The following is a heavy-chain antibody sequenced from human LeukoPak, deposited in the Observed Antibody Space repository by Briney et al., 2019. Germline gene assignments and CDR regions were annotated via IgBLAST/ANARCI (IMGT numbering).Heavy chain of an antibody. CDR3: ARDLSGSGYDPEDAFDI. Sequence: GGSLRLSCAASGFTFSDYYMSWIRQAPGKGLEWVSYISSSGSTIYYADSVKGRFAISRDNAKNTLYLQMNSLRAEDTAVYYCARDLSGSGYDPEDAFDIWGQGTMVTVSS. J-gene: IGHJ3*02. V-gene: IGHV3-11*04. CDR1: GFTFSDYY. CDR2: ISSSGSTI. D-gene: IGHD5-12*01.